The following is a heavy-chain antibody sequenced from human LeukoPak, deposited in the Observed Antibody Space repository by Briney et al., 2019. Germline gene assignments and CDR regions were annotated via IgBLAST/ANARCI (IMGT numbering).Heavy chain of an antibody. Sequence: SVKVSCKASGGTFSSYAISWVRQAPGQGLEWMGGIIPIFGTANYAQKFQGRVTITTDESTSTAYMELSTLRSEDTAVYYCARDMEQQLVSGSAFDIWGQGTMVTVSS. CDR2: IIPIFGTA. D-gene: IGHD6-13*01. CDR3: ARDMEQQLVSGSAFDI. CDR1: GGTFSSYA. J-gene: IGHJ3*02. V-gene: IGHV1-69*05.